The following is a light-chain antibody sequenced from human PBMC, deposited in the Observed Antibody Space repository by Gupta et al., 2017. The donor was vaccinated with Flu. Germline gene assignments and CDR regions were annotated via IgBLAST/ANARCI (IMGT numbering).Light chain of an antibody. Sequence: SITISCTGTRGDIGDYKYVAWYQQYPAKAPRLIIYEVTNRPSRVSSRFSGSKSGNTASLTISGLQAEDEAEYFCSSYATTDTLVFGRGTTVTV. CDR3: SSYATTDTLV. V-gene: IGLV2-14*01. J-gene: IGLJ1*01. CDR1: RGDIGDYKY. CDR2: EVT.